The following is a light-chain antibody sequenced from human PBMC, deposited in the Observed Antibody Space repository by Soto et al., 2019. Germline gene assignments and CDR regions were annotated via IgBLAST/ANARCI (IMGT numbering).Light chain of an antibody. Sequence: EIVMTQSPATLSVSPGERATLSCRASQSVSSYSAWFQQKPGQAPRLLIYDASTRATGIPVRFSGSGSGTDFTLTISSLEPEDFAVYYCQQRSNWPPITFGQGTRLEIK. CDR2: DAS. J-gene: IGKJ5*01. V-gene: IGKV3-11*01. CDR3: QQRSNWPPIT. CDR1: QSVSSY.